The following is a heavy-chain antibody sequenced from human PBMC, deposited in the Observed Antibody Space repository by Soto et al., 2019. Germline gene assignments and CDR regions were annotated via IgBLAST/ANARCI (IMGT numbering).Heavy chain of an antibody. J-gene: IGHJ5*02. D-gene: IGHD3-3*01. CDR3: ARGSPLGFLEWLFPTNWFDP. V-gene: IGHV4-30-4*01. CDR2: IYYSGST. Sequence: SETLSLTCTVSGGSISSGDYYWSWIRQPPGKGLEWIGYIYYSGSTYYNPSLKSRVTISVDTSKNQFSLKLSSVTAADTAVYYCARGSPLGFLEWLFPTNWFDPWGQGTLVTVSS. CDR1: GGSISSGDYY.